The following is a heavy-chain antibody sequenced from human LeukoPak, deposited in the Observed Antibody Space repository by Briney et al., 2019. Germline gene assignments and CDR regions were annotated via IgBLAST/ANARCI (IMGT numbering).Heavy chain of an antibody. CDR3: ASSNIAVAGYDAFDI. CDR1: GGSISSYY. D-gene: IGHD6-19*01. CDR2: IYYSGST. J-gene: IGHJ3*02. V-gene: IGHV4-59*01. Sequence: SETLSLTCTVSGGSISSYYWSWIRQPPGKGLEWIGYIYYSGSTNYNPSLKSRVTISVDTSKNQFSLKLSSVTAADTAVYYCASSNIAVAGYDAFDIWGQGTMVTVSS.